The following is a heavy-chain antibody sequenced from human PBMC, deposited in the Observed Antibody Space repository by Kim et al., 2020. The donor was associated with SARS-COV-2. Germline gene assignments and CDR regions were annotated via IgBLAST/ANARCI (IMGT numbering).Heavy chain of an antibody. Sequence: VKGRFTISRDNSKNTLYLQMNSLRAEDTAVYYCAKDPRKPIVVVSRIFDYWGQGTLVTVSS. V-gene: IGHV3-23*01. J-gene: IGHJ4*02. D-gene: IGHD2-2*01. CDR3: AKDPRKPIVVVSRIFDY.